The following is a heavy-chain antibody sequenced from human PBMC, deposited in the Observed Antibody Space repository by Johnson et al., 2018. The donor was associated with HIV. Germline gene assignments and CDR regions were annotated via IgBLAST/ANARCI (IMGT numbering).Heavy chain of an antibody. V-gene: IGHV3-20*04. Sequence: VQLVESGGGVVRPGGSLRLSCAASGFTLDDYGMAWVRQAPGKGLEWVSGINWNGGSTGYADSVKGRFTISRDNSKNTVYLQMNSLRVEDTAVYYCAKSPGKDHGGNSGGFDIWGQGTMVTVSS. D-gene: IGHD4/OR15-4a*01. CDR1: GFTLDDYG. CDR2: INWNGGST. CDR3: AKSPGKDHGGNSGGFDI. J-gene: IGHJ3*02.